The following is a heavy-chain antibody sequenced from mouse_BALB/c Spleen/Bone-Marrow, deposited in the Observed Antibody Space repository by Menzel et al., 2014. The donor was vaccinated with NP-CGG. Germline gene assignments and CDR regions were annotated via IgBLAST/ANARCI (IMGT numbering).Heavy chain of an antibody. CDR3: ARRELGEFDY. CDR1: GYAFTNYL. CDR2: INPGSGGT. Sequence: VQRVESGAELVRPGTSVKVSCKASGYAFTNYLIEWVKQRPGQGLEWIGVINPGSGGTNYNEKFKGKATLTADKSSSTAYVQLSSLTSDDSAVYFCARRELGEFDYWGQGTTLTVSS. V-gene: IGHV1-54*01. J-gene: IGHJ2*01. D-gene: IGHD4-1*01.